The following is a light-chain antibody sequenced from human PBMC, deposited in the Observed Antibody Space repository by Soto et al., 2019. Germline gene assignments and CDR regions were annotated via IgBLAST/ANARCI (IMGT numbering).Light chain of an antibody. V-gene: IGLV2-23*01. CDR2: QGY. Sequence: ALTQPASVSGSPGQPITISCTGTSSDVGKYNLVSWYQQHPGKAPKVMILQGYKRPSGVSNRFSGSKFGNTASLTISGLQAEDEAEYYCCAYAATYTYVFGTGTKVTVL. J-gene: IGLJ1*01. CDR1: SSDVGKYNL. CDR3: CAYAATYTYV.